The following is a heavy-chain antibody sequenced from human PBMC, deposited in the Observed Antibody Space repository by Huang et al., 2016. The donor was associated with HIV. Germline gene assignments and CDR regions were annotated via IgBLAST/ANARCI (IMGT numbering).Heavy chain of an antibody. CDR1: GESVDSSYSY. CDR2: IYSNVNT. J-gene: IGHJ3*01. CDR3: SRGPSTPATEL. D-gene: IGHD1-1*01. V-gene: IGHV4-39*02. Sequence: QLQESGQGLVKPSDTLSLPCIVSGESVDSSYSYWGWVRQPPGKGLEWMGSIYSNVNTYYNKYLKSRITISVDTSKNHFSLNLKTLTAADTAVYYCSRGPSTPATELWGQGTMVTVSS.